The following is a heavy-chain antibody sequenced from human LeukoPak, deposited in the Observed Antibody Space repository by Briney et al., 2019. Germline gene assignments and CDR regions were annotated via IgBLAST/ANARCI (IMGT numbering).Heavy chain of an antibody. J-gene: IGHJ4*02. D-gene: IGHD3-10*01. Sequence: PGGSLRLSCAASGFTFSSYWMSWVRQAPGKGLEWVANIKQDGSEKYYVDSVKGRFTISRDNAKNSLYLQMRSLRVEDTAVYYCARVGEEGDFDYWGQGALVTVSS. CDR1: GFTFSSYW. V-gene: IGHV3-7*01. CDR3: ARVGEEGDFDY. CDR2: IKQDGSEK.